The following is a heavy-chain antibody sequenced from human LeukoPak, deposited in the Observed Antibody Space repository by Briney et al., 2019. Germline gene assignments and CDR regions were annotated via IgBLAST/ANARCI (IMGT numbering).Heavy chain of an antibody. Sequence: GGSLRLSCAASGFTFSSYAMHWVRQAPGKGLEWVAVISYDGSNKYYADSVEGRFTISRDNSKNTLYLQMNSLRAEDTAVYYCARGRCQYQLLPTCPLDDYWGQGTLVTVSS. CDR1: GFTFSSYA. CDR3: ARGRCQYQLLPTCPLDDY. J-gene: IGHJ4*02. CDR2: ISYDGSNK. V-gene: IGHV3-30-3*01. D-gene: IGHD2-2*01.